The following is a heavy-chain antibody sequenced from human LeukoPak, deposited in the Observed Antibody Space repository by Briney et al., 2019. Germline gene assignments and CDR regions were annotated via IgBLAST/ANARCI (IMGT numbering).Heavy chain of an antibody. CDR3: ARVVVVPAVTFDP. Sequence: SETLSLTCTVSGGSISSSSYYWGWIRQPPGKGLEWIGSIYYSGSTYYNPSLKSRVTISVDTSKNQFSLKLSSVTAADTAVYYCARVVVVPAVTFDPWGQGTLVTVSS. D-gene: IGHD2-2*01. V-gene: IGHV4-39*07. CDR2: IYYSGST. CDR1: GGSISSSSYY. J-gene: IGHJ5*02.